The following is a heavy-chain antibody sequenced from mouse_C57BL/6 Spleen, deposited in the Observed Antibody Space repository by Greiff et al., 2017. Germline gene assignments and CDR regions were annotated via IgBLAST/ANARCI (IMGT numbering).Heavy chain of an antibody. Sequence: VQRVESGPGLVQPSPSLSITCTVSGFSLTSYGVHWVRQSPGKGLEWLGVIWRGGSTDYNAAFISRLSISKDNSKSQVFFKMNSLQADDTAIYYCARDLPASYFDYWGQGTTLTVSS. V-gene: IGHV2-2*01. CDR2: IWRGGST. J-gene: IGHJ2*01. CDR3: ARDLPASYFDY. CDR1: GFSLTSYG.